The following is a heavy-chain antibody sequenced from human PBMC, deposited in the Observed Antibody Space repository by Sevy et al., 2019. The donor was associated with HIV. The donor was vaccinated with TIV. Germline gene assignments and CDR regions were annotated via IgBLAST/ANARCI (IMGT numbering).Heavy chain of an antibody. J-gene: IGHJ4*02. CDR2: IYYTGRS. D-gene: IGHD2-2*01. Sequence: SETLSLTCTVSGVSISPYYWTWVRQPPGKGLEWIGYIYYTGRSDHNSSLKSRVTTSVDTSKNQFSLRLTSVTAADTASYYCARGGPIQHQLDYFDSWGQGTLVTVSS. CDR1: GVSISPYY. CDR3: ARGGPIQHQLDYFDS. V-gene: IGHV4-59*01.